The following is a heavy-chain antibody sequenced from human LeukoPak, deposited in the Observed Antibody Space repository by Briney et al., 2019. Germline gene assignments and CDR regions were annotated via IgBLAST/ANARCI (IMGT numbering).Heavy chain of an antibody. V-gene: IGHV4-59*01. J-gene: IGHJ4*02. CDR1: GGSISSYY. Sequence: SETLSLTCTVSGGSISSYYWSWIRQSPGKGLEWIGHVSDGGSTNYSPSLKGRVSISVDTSKNQFSLNLRSVTAADTAVYFCARASTTFDDWGQGTLVTVSS. CDR3: ARASTTFDD. D-gene: IGHD1-14*01. CDR2: VSDGGST.